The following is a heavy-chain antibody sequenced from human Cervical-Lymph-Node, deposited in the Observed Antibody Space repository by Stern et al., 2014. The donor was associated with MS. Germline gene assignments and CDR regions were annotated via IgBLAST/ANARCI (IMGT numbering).Heavy chain of an antibody. CDR1: GYNFGDYW. CDR3: ARHQPAATFAMDV. V-gene: IGHV5-51*01. D-gene: IGHD2-2*01. CDR2: IFPADSDS. J-gene: IGHJ6*02. Sequence: EVQLVESGAEVKKPGESLKISCKGSGYNFGDYWIGWGLQKPGEGLEWMGTIFPADSDSRYSPSFEGQVTISADESISTAFLQSSSLKASDTGIYYCARHQPAATFAMDVWGQGTTVIVSS.